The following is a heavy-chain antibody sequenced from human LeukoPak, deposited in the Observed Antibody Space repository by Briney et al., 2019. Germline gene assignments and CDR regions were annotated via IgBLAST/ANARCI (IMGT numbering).Heavy chain of an antibody. CDR1: GFTFSSYS. V-gene: IGHV3-21*01. J-gene: IGHJ4*02. CDR2: ISSSSSYI. Sequence: PGGSLRLSCAASGFTFSSYSMNWVRQAPGKGLEWVSSISSSSSYIYYADSVKGRFTISRDNAKNSLYLQMNSLRAEDTAVYYCARDPWSWNDEGGVYWGQGTLVTVSS. D-gene: IGHD1-1*01. CDR3: ARDPWSWNDEGGVY.